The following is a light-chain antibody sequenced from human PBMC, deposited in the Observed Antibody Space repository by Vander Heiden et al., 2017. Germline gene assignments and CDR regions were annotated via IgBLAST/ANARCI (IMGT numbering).Light chain of an antibody. CDR1: QSISSY. CDR2: AAS. CDR3: QQSDTTPIT. Sequence: DIQMTQSPSSLSASVGDRVTITCRASQSISSYLNWYQHKPGKAPKLLIYAASSVQSGVPSRLSRRGPARDLTLTVSRRQREDFATYYCQQSDTTPITFGQGTRLELK. V-gene: IGKV1-39*01. J-gene: IGKJ5*01.